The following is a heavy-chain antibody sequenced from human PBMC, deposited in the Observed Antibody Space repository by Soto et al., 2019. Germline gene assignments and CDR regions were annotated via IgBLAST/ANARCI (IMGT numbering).Heavy chain of an antibody. CDR3: TRGPRPISTGTGAY. Sequence: GGSLRLSCAASGFTFSIYAMSWVRQAPGKGLEWVSAISATAGDTYYADSVRGRFTISRDNVNDTLYLQMNNLRAEDSGLYYCTRGPRPISTGTGAYWGQGTQVTVSS. CDR2: ISATAGDT. CDR1: GFTFSIYA. D-gene: IGHD3-10*01. V-gene: IGHV3-23*01. J-gene: IGHJ4*02.